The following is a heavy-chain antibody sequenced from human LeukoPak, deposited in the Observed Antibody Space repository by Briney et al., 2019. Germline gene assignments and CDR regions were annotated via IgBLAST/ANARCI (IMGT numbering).Heavy chain of an antibody. CDR2: IRGDGRAT. V-gene: IGHV3-74*03. D-gene: IGHD6-13*01. Sequence: GGSLRLPCAASGFIFTDYWMHWVRQAPGKELVWVARIRGDGRATTYADSVKGRFTISRDNSKDTLYLQMNSLRAEDTAVYYCAKVEYTTSWYGVGSLDYWGQGTLVTVSS. J-gene: IGHJ4*02. CDR1: GFIFTDYW. CDR3: AKVEYTTSWYGVGSLDY.